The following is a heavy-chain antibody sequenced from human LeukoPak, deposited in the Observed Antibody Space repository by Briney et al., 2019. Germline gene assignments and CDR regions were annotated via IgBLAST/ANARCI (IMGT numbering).Heavy chain of an antibody. J-gene: IGHJ4*02. V-gene: IGHV1-69*04. CDR3: AGLTVVTPYYFDY. Sequence: SVKVSCKASGGTFSSYAISWVRQAPGQGLEWMGRIIPILGIANYAQKLQGRVTITADKSTSTAYMELSSLRSEDTAVYYCAGLTVVTPYYFDYWGQGTLVTVSS. D-gene: IGHD4-23*01. CDR1: GGTFSSYA. CDR2: IIPILGIA.